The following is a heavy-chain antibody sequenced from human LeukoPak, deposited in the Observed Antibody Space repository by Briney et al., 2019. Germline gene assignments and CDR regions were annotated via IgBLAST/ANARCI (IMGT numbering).Heavy chain of an antibody. CDR2: INSDGSTT. CDR1: GVTFSTYW. CDR3: ARARDYGDYVNWFDP. D-gene: IGHD4-17*01. J-gene: IGHJ5*02. Sequence: GGSLRLSCAGSGVTFSTYWMHWVRQTPGKGLVWVSRINSDGSTTSYADSVKGRFTISRDNAKNTLYLQMSSLRAEDTAVYYCARARDYGDYVNWFDPWGQGTLVTVSS. V-gene: IGHV3-74*01.